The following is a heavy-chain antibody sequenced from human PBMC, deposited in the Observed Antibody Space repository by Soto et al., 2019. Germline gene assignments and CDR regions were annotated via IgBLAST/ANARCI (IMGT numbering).Heavy chain of an antibody. CDR1: GFTFGDYA. Sequence: PGGSLRLSCTASGFTFGDYAMSWFRQAPGKGLEWVGFIRSKAYGGTTEYAASVKGRFTISRDDSKSIAYLQMNSLKTEDTAVYYCTRVPAPPLRYFDWYEYDYWGQGTLVTVSS. CDR3: TRVPAPPLRYFDWYEYDY. CDR2: IRSKAYGGTT. J-gene: IGHJ4*02. V-gene: IGHV3-49*03. D-gene: IGHD3-9*01.